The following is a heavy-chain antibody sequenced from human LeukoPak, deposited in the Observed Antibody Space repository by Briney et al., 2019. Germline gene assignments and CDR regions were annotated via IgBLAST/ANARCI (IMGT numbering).Heavy chain of an antibody. J-gene: IGHJ4*02. CDR2: ISSSGSTI. V-gene: IGHV3-48*03. Sequence: GGSLRLSCAASGFTFSSYEMNWVRQAPGKGLEWVSYISSSGSTIYYADSVKGRFTFSRDNAKSLLYLQMNNLRAEDTAVYYCARHVAAGTVDYWGQGTLVTVSS. CDR1: GFTFSSYE. D-gene: IGHD6-13*01. CDR3: ARHVAAGTVDY.